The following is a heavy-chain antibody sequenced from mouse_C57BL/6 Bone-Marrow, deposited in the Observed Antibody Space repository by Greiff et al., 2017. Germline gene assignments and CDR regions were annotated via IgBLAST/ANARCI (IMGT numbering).Heavy chain of an antibody. CDR1: GFTFSSYG. V-gene: IGHV5-6*02. D-gene: IGHD2-5*01. Sequence: EVKLVESGGDLVKPGGSLKLSCAASGFTFSSYGMSWVRQTPDKRLEWVATISSGGSYTYYPDSVKGRFTISKDNAKNTLYLQMSSLKSEDTAMYYCARRPLYYNNGGFDYWGQGTTLTVSS. J-gene: IGHJ2*01. CDR3: ARRPLYYNNGGFDY. CDR2: ISSGGSYT.